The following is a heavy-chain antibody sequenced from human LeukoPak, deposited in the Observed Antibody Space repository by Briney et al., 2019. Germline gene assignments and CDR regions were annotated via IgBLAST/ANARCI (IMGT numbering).Heavy chain of an antibody. D-gene: IGHD3-22*01. J-gene: IGHJ4*02. Sequence: ASVTVSCKASGYTFTSYAMHWVRQAPGQRIEWMGWISAGNGNTKYSQKFQGRVTITRDTSASTAYMELSSLRSEDTAVYYCARPLYYYDSSGYYTHYFDYWGQGTLVTVSS. CDR2: ISAGNGNT. CDR3: ARPLYYYDSSGYYTHYFDY. V-gene: IGHV1-3*01. CDR1: GYTFTSYA.